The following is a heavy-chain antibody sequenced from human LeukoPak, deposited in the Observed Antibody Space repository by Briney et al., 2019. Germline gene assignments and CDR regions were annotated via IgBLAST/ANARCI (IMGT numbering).Heavy chain of an antibody. CDR1: GYTFTTYY. J-gene: IGHJ4*02. CDR2: INPSSGST. D-gene: IGHD5-18*01. V-gene: IGHV1-46*01. CDR3: ARVLGAHRYGSIVH. Sequence: ASVKVSCKASGYTFTTYYMHWVRQAPGQGLEWMGIINPSSGSTSYAQKFQGRVTMTRDTSTSTVYMELSSLRSEDTAIYYCARVLGAHRYGSIVHWGQGTLVTVSS.